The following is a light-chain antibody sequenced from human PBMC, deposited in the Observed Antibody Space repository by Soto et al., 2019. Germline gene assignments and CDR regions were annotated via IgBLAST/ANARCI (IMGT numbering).Light chain of an antibody. Sequence: EIVLTQSPATLSLSPGERATLSCRASQSVSSYLAWYQQKPGQAPRLLIYDASNRATGIPARFSGSGSETEFTLTISILQSEDFAVYYCQQYNNWPPYTFGQGTKVDIK. V-gene: IGKV3D-15*03. CDR3: QQYNNWPPYT. CDR1: QSVSSY. J-gene: IGKJ2*01. CDR2: DAS.